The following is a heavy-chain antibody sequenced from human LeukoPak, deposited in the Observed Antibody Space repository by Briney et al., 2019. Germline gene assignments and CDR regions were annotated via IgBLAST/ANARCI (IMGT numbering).Heavy chain of an antibody. D-gene: IGHD3-22*01. V-gene: IGHV3-30*04. CDR2: ISYDGSNK. Sequence: GGSLRLSCSASGFTFSSYAMHWVRQAPGKGLEWVAVISYDGSNKYYADSVKGRFTISRDNSKNTLYLQMNSLRAEDSAVYYCAKDEADPYYYDSSGYCDYWGQGTLVTVSS. CDR3: AKDEADPYYYDSSGYCDY. J-gene: IGHJ4*02. CDR1: GFTFSSYA.